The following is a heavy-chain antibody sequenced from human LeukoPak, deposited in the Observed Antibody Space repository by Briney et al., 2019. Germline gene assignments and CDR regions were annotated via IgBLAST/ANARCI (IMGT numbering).Heavy chain of an antibody. J-gene: IGHJ4*02. CDR1: GYTFTSYY. V-gene: IGHV1-46*01. CDR3: AKDEGIAGRPRGLDY. D-gene: IGHD6-13*01. Sequence: ASVKVSCKASGYTFTSYYMHWVRQAPGQGREWMGIINPSGGSTSYAQKFQGRVTMTRDMSTSTVYMELSSLRSEDTAVYYCAKDEGIAGRPRGLDYWGQGTLVTVSS. CDR2: INPSGGST.